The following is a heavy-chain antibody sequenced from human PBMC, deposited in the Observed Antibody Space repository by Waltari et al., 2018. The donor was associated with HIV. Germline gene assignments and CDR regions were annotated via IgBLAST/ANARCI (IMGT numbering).Heavy chain of an antibody. CDR2: IYHSGNT. Sequence: QVQLQESGPGLVKPSETLSLTCSVSGGSITGYYWSWIRQPPGKGLEWIGYIYHSGNTNYNPSLKSRVTISVDTSKNQFSLNLSSVTAAETAVYFCARCPYQYSPYYFDYWGQGALVTVSS. CDR1: GGSITGYY. CDR3: ARCPYQYSPYYFDY. J-gene: IGHJ4*02. D-gene: IGHD1-26*01. V-gene: IGHV4-59*01.